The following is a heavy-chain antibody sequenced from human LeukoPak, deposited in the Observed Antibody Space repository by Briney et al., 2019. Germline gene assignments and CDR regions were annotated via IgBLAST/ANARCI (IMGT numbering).Heavy chain of an antibody. CDR3: ARDRGYCGGYCYSGIRNWFGP. J-gene: IGHJ5*01. V-gene: IGHV1-2*06. CDR1: GYTFTGYY. D-gene: IGHD2-21*02. Sequence: ASVKVSCKASGYTFTGYYMHWVRQAPGQGLEWMGRINPNSGGTNYAQKFQGRVTMTRDTSISTAYMELSRLRSDDTAVYYCARDRGYCGGYCYSGIRNWFGPWGQGTLGNGSS. CDR2: INPNSGGT.